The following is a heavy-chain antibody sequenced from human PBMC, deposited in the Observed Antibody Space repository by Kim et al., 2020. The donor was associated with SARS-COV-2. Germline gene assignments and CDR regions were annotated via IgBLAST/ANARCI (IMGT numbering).Heavy chain of an antibody. D-gene: IGHD6-13*01. Sequence: ASVKVSCKASGYTFTGYYMHWVRQAPGQGLEWMGWINPNSGGTNYAQKFQGRVTMTRDTSISTAYMELSRLRSDDTAVYYCARDGEGSSWVNAFDIWGQGTMVTVSS. CDR2: INPNSGGT. V-gene: IGHV1-2*02. J-gene: IGHJ3*02. CDR3: ARDGEGSSWVNAFDI. CDR1: GYTFTGYY.